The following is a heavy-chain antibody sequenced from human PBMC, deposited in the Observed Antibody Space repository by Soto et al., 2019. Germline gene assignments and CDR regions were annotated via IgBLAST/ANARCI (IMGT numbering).Heavy chain of an antibody. CDR3: TTDPAPRYYSDSSGYSVNYWYLDL. CDR2: IKSKTDGGTT. V-gene: IGHV3-15*01. D-gene: IGHD3-22*01. J-gene: IGHJ2*01. Sequence: PGGSLRLSCAASGFTFSNAWMSWVRQAPGKGLEWVGRIKSKTDGGTTDYAAPVKGRFTISRDDSKNTLYLQMNSLKTEDTAVYYCTTDPAPRYYSDSSGYSVNYWYLDLWGRGTLVTVSS. CDR1: GFTFSNAW.